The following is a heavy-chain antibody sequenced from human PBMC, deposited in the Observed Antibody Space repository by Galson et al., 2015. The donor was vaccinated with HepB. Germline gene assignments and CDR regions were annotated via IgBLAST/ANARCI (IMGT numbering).Heavy chain of an antibody. Sequence: SLRLSCAASGFTFSSYVMHWVRQAPGKGLEWVAVISYDGSNKYYADSVKGRFTISRDNSKNTLYLQMNSLRAEDTAVYYCARDPGGLELELQYYFDYWGQGTLVTVSS. D-gene: IGHD1-7*01. CDR2: ISYDGSNK. CDR1: GFTFSSYV. J-gene: IGHJ4*02. V-gene: IGHV3-30-3*01. CDR3: ARDPGGLELELQYYFDY.